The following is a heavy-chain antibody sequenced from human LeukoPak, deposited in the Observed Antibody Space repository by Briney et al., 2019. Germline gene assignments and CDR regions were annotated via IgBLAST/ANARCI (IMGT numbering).Heavy chain of an antibody. D-gene: IGHD3-3*01. J-gene: IGHJ3*01. CDR3: ARVWATRVATYAFDV. V-gene: IGHV1-2*02. CDR2: MNPYSGST. Sequence: ASVKVSCKASGYTFTNYYMHWVRQAPGQGLEWMGWMNPYSGSTDSARKFRGRLTMTRDTSISTAYMELNGLTTDDAAVYYCARVWATRVATYAFDVWGQGTVVTVSS. CDR1: GYTFTNYY.